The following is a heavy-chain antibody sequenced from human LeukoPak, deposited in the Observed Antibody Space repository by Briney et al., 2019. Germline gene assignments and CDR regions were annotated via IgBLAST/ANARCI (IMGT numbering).Heavy chain of an antibody. Sequence: SETLSLTCTVSGGSISSYYWSWIRQPPGKGLEWIGYIYYSGSTNYNPSLKSRVTISVDTSKNQFSLKLSSATAADTAVYYCARHSGGRDSSGEYWYFDLWGRGTLVTVSS. CDR3: ARHSGGRDSSGEYWYFDL. CDR2: IYYSGST. D-gene: IGHD3-22*01. CDR1: GGSISSYY. J-gene: IGHJ2*01. V-gene: IGHV4-59*08.